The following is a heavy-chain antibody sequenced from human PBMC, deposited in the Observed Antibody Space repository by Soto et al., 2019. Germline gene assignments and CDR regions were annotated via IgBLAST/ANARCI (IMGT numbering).Heavy chain of an antibody. J-gene: IGHJ6*03. CDR2: IWHDGSNE. V-gene: IGHV3-33*01. CDR3: ARVSSFYYYDMDV. Sequence: GGSLRLSCAASGFTFNNYGMHWVRQAPGKGLEWVAVIWHDGSNEYYADSVKGRFTISRDNSKNTLYLQMNSLRVEDTAVYYCARVSSFYYYDMDVWGKGTTVTVSS. CDR1: GFTFNNYG.